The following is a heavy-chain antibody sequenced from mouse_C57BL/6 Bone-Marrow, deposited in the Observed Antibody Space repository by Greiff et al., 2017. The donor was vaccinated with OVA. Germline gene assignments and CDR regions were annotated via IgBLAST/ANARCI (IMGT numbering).Heavy chain of an antibody. Sequence: VKLQESDAELVKPGASVKISCKVSGYTFTDHTIHWMKQRPEQGLEWIGYIYPRDGSTKYNEKFKGKATLTADKSSSTAYMQLNSLTSEDSAVYFCAREGYSSGVFDYWGQGTTLTVSS. CDR1: GYTFTDHT. CDR3: AREGYSSGVFDY. D-gene: IGHD3-2*02. J-gene: IGHJ2*01. V-gene: IGHV1-78*01. CDR2: IYPRDGST.